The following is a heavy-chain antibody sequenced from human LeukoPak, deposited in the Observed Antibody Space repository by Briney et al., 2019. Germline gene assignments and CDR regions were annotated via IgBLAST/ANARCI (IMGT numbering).Heavy chain of an antibody. D-gene: IGHD3-22*01. Sequence: SETLSLTCAVYGGSFSGYYWSWIRQPPGKGLEWIGEINHSGSTNYNPSLKSRVTISVDTSKNQFSLKLSSVTAADTAVYYCARPLHYYDSSGPIDAFDIWGQGTMVTVSS. CDR3: ARPLHYYDSSGPIDAFDI. CDR2: INHSGST. CDR1: GGSFSGYY. V-gene: IGHV4-34*01. J-gene: IGHJ3*02.